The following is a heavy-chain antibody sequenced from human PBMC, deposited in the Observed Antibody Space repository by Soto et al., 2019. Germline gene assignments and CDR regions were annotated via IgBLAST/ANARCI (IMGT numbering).Heavy chain of an antibody. CDR1: GFTVSSNY. J-gene: IGHJ4*02. D-gene: IGHD7-27*01. CDR2: IYSGGST. CDR3: ARVTRNWDFDY. V-gene: IGHV3-53*01. Sequence: GGSLRLSCAASGFTVSSNYMSWVRQAPGKGLEWVSVIYSGGSTYYADSVKGRFTISRDNSKNTLYLQMNSLRAEDTAVYYCARVTRNWDFDYWGQGTMVTVSS.